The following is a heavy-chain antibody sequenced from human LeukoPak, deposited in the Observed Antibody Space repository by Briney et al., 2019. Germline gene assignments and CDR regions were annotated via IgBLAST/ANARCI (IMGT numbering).Heavy chain of an antibody. CDR2: ISGSGGST. V-gene: IGHV3-23*01. CDR3: AKDRGVVVPVENAFDI. CDR1: GFTFGDYA. J-gene: IGHJ3*02. Sequence: GGSLRLSCTASGFTFGDYAMSWVRQAPGKGLEWVSAISGSGGSTYYADSVKGRFTISRDNSKNTLYLQMNSLRAEDTAVYYCAKDRGVVVPVENAFDIWGQGTMVTVSS. D-gene: IGHD2-2*01.